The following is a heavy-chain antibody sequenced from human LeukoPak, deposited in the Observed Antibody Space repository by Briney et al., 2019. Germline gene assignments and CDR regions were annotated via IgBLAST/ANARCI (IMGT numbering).Heavy chain of an antibody. Sequence: RGSLRVSRAASGFTLISYGMHAVRPAPGKGLEWVALIRYDGRNKYYADSVKGLFTISRDNSQTPLYLQMNSLRSEDTAVYYCAKVNPVNYDFWRGYSYYFAYWGQGTLVTVSS. CDR2: IRYDGRNK. D-gene: IGHD3-3*01. J-gene: IGHJ4*02. CDR3: AKVNPVNYDFWRGYSYYFAY. CDR1: GFTLISYG. V-gene: IGHV3-30*02.